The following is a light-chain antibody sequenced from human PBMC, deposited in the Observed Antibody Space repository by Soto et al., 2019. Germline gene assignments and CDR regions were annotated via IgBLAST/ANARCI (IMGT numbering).Light chain of an antibody. Sequence: QSALTQPASVSGSPGQSITLSCTRTSSGVENYNLVSWYQHRPDKAPKLMIYEGSQRPSGVSDRFSGSKSGNTASLTISGLRAEDEADYYCSSYALAVVFGGGTQLTVL. CDR2: EGS. CDR1: SSGVENYNL. CDR3: SSYALAVV. V-gene: IGLV2-23*01. J-gene: IGLJ2*01.